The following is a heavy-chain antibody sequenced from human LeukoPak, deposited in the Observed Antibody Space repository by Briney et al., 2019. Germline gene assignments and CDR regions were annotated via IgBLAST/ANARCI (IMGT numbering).Heavy chain of an antibody. CDR2: ISSSSSSI. CDR1: GFTFSSSE. V-gene: IGHV3-48*03. D-gene: IGHD1-26*01. CDR3: ARDAGSYNSDY. Sequence: GGSLRLSCAASGFTFSSSEMNWVRQTPGKGLEWVSFISSSSSSIYYADSVKGRFTISRDNAKNSLYLQMNSLSAEDTAVYYCARDAGSYNSDYWGQGTLVIVSS. J-gene: IGHJ4*02.